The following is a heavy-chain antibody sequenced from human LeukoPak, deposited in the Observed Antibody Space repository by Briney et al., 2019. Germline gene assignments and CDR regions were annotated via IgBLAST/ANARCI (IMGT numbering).Heavy chain of an antibody. V-gene: IGHV3-23*01. CDR2: ISGSGGSK. D-gene: IGHD3-22*01. J-gene: IGHJ5*02. Sequence: GGSLRLSCAASGFTFYDYAMSWVRQAPGKGLEWVSAISGSGGSKYYGDSVKGRFTISRDNSKNPLYLQMNSLRAEDTAVYYCAKYGSHYYYDSSGYYPLGNWFDPWGQGTLVTVSS. CDR1: GFTFYDYA. CDR3: AKYGSHYYYDSSGYYPLGNWFDP.